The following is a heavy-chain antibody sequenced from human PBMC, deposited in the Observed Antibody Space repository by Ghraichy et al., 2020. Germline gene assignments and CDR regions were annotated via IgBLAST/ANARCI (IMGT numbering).Heavy chain of an antibody. CDR3: ASGRRIVAATTAYNGLDV. CDR1: GFTFSTYW. CDR2: IKPVGSDQ. J-gene: IGHJ6*02. D-gene: IGHD1-26*01. Sequence: GGSLRLSCVASGFTFSTYWMNWVRQAPGKGLEWVANIKPVGSDQSYVDSVRGRFTISRDNAKNSLHLQLNSLRVEDTAAYYCASGRRIVAATTAYNGLDVWGRGTTVTVSS. V-gene: IGHV3-7*03.